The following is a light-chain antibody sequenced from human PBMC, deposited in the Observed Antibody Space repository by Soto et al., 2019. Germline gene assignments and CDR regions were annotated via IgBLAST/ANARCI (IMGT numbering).Light chain of an antibody. CDR2: DAS. CDR1: QSVGSY. CDR3: QQRASWPLT. Sequence: EIVLTQSPATLSLSPGERATLSCRASQSVGSYLAWYQQKPGQAPRLLMYDASIRATGFPARFSGSGSETDFTLTISSLEPEDFALYYCQQRASWPLTLGGGTKVDIK. V-gene: IGKV3-11*01. J-gene: IGKJ4*01.